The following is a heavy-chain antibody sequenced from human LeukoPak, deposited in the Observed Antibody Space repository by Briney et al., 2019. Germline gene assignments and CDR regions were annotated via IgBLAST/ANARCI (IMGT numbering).Heavy chain of an antibody. D-gene: IGHD4-17*01. J-gene: IGHJ5*02. V-gene: IGHV4-59*11. CDR3: ARGPTTVNNWFDP. Sequence: PSGTLSLTCTVSGGSISSHYWSWIRQPPGKGLEWIGYIYYSGSTNYNPSLKSRVTISVDTSKNQFSLKLSSVTAADTAVYYCARGPTTVNNWFDPWGQGTLVTVSS. CDR1: GGSISSHY. CDR2: IYYSGST.